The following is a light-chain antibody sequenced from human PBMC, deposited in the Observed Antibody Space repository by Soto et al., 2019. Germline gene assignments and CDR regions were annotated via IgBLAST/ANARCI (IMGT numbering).Light chain of an antibody. CDR3: SSYTSSSTLGYV. Sequence: QSVLTQPASVSGSPGQSITISCTGTSSDVGGYNYVSWYQQHPGKAPKLMIYDVSNRPSGVSNRFSGSKSGNTASLTISGLQAADEADYYCSSYTSSSTLGYVFGTGTKVTVL. J-gene: IGLJ1*01. CDR2: DVS. V-gene: IGLV2-14*01. CDR1: SSDVGGYNY.